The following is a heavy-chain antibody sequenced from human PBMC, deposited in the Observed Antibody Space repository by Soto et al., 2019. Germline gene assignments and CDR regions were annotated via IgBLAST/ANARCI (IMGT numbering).Heavy chain of an antibody. CDR1: GGSFSGYY. CDR3: ASNTYTYGDSNF. CDR2: INHSGST. V-gene: IGHV4-34*01. J-gene: IGHJ6*02. D-gene: IGHD4-17*01. Sequence: SETLSLTCAVYGGSFSGYYWTWIRQPPGTGLEWIGEINHSGSTNYNPSLKSRVTISVDTSKNQFSLKLSSVTAADTAVYYCASNTYTYGDSNFWGQGTTVTVSS.